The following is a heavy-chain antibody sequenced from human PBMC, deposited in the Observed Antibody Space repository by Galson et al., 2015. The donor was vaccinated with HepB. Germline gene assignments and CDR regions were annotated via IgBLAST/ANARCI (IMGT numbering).Heavy chain of an antibody. Sequence: SLRLSCAASGFTFSSYSMNWVRQAPGKGLEWVSYISSSSTIYYADSVKGRFTISRDNAKNSLYLQMNSLRAEDTAVYYCAREGVVVPAAIRVDYYYGMDVWGQGTTVTVSS. CDR2: ISSSSTI. V-gene: IGHV3-48*01. CDR1: GFTFSSYS. CDR3: AREGVVVPAAIRVDYYYGMDV. J-gene: IGHJ6*02. D-gene: IGHD2-2*02.